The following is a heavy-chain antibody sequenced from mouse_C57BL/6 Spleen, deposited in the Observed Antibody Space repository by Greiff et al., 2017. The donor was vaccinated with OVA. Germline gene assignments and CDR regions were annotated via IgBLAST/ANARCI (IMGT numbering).Heavy chain of an antibody. V-gene: IGHV1-18*01. D-gene: IGHD2-14*01. Sequence: EVKLQQPGPELVKPGASVKIPCKASGYTFTSYYMAWVKQSHGKSLEWIGDIYPNTGSTNYNQKFKGKATLTVDKSSSTAYMQLRSLTSEDTAVYYCARVDYRYPFAYWGQGTPLTVAA. CDR2: IYPNTGST. J-gene: IGHJ3*01. CDR1: GYTFTSYY. CDR3: ARVDYRYPFAY.